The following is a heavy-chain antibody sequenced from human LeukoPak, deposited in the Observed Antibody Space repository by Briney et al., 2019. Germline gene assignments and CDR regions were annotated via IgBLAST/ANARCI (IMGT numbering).Heavy chain of an antibody. D-gene: IGHD3-16*02. CDR1: GFTFDDYA. Sequence: PPGGSLRLSCAASGFTFDDYAMHWVRQAPGKGLEWVSGISWNSGSIGYADSVKGRFTISRDNAKNSLYLQMNSLRAEDTAVYYCARDMITFGGVIVYWGQGTLVTVSS. J-gene: IGHJ4*02. CDR3: ARDMITFGGVIVY. V-gene: IGHV3-9*01. CDR2: ISWNSGSI.